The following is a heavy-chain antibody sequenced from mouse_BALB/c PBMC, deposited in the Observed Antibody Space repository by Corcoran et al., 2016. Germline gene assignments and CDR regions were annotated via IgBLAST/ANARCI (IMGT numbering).Heavy chain of an antibody. CDR3: ARRVEYYGSLAY. J-gene: IGHJ3*01. CDR1: GYTFTTAG. CDR2: INTHSGVP. D-gene: IGHD1-1*01. Sequence: QIQLVQSGPELKKPGETVRISCKASGYTFTTAGMQWVQKMPGKGLKWIGWINTHSGVPKYAEDFKGRFAFSLETSASTAYLQISNLKNEDTATYFCARRVEYYGSLAYWGQGTLVTVSA. V-gene: IGHV9-4*02.